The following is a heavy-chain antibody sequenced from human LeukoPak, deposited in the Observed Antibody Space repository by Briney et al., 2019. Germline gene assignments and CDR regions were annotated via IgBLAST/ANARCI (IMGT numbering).Heavy chain of an antibody. D-gene: IGHD6-19*01. J-gene: IGHJ4*02. Sequence: PGGSLRLSCAASGFTFSNYSMNWVRQAPGKGLEWVSSISSSSIYIYYADSLKGRFTISRDNAKNSLYLQMNSLRAEDTAVYYCARGGVAVAPLDYWGQGTLVTVSS. V-gene: IGHV3-21*01. CDR3: ARGGVAVAPLDY. CDR1: GFTFSNYS. CDR2: ISSSSIYI.